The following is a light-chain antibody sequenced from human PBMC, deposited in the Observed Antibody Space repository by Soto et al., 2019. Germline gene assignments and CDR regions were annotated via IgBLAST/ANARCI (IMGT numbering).Light chain of an antibody. J-gene: IGLJ1*01. CDR2: DNN. V-gene: IGLV1-51*01. CDR3: QSQDNSLSGSRV. CDR1: SSNIGNNY. Sequence: QTVLTQPPSVSAAPGQKVTISCSGSSSNIGNNYVSWYQQLPGTAPKLLIYDNNKRSSGTPDRFSGSQSGTSATLGITGLQTGDEADYYCQSQDNSLSGSRVFGTGTKLTVL.